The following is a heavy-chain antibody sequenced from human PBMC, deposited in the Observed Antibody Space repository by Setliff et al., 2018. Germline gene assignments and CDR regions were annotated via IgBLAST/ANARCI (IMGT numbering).Heavy chain of an antibody. CDR2: IKQDGSEK. J-gene: IGHJ6*02. CDR1: GFTFSRYW. D-gene: IGHD3-10*01. V-gene: IGHV3-7*01. CDR3: ARDHAYGSRFYYYYYGMDV. Sequence: AGGSLRLSCAASGFTFSRYWMGWVRQAPGKGLEWVANIKQDGSEKYYVDSVKGRFTISRDNAKNSLYLQMNSLRAEDTAVYYCARDHAYGSRFYYYYYGMDVWGQGTTVTVSS.